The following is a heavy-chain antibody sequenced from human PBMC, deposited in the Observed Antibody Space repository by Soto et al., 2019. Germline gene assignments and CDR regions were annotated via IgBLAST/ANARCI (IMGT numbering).Heavy chain of an antibody. V-gene: IGHV3-23*01. CDR1: GFTFSSYA. CDR3: AKDRTMVRGSPMYYFDY. Sequence: PGGSLRLSCAASGFTFSSYAMSWVRQAPGKGLEWVSAISGSGGSTYYADSVKGRFTISRDNSKNTLYLQMNSLRAEDTAVYYCAKDRTMVRGSPMYYFDYWGQGTLVTVSS. D-gene: IGHD3-10*01. J-gene: IGHJ4*02. CDR2: ISGSGGST.